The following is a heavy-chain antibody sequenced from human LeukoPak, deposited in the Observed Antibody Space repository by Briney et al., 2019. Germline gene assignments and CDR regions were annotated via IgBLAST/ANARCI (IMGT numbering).Heavy chain of an antibody. D-gene: IGHD6-13*01. V-gene: IGHV3-13*01. J-gene: IGHJ2*01. Sequence: GGSLRLSCAASGFTFSNYDMHWVRQAAGKSLEWVSSIGTAADTFYPDSVKGRFTISRENAKNSLYLQMNSLEVGDTAVNYCARDRATAAAFRANWYYDLWGRGTLVIVSS. CDR2: IGTAADT. CDR1: GFTFSNYD. CDR3: ARDRATAAAFRANWYYDL.